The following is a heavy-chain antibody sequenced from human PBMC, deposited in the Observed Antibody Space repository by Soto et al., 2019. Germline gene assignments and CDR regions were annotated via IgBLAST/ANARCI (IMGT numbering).Heavy chain of an antibody. J-gene: IGHJ6*02. CDR2: ISAYNGNT. V-gene: IGHV1-18*04. CDR3: ARDVDDFWSGYYSYYYYGIDV. CDR1: GYTFTSYG. D-gene: IGHD3-3*01. Sequence: ASVKVSCKASGYTFTSYGISWVRQAPGQGLEWMGWISAYNGNTNYAQKLQGRVTMTTDTSTSTAYMELRSLRSDDTAVYYCARDVDDFWSGYYSYYYYGIDVWGQGTTVTV.